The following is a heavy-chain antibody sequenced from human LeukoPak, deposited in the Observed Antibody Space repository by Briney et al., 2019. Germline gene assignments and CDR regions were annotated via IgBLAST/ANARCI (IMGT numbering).Heavy chain of an antibody. J-gene: IGHJ4*02. CDR2: ISAYNGNT. V-gene: IGHV1-18*01. D-gene: IGHD3-22*01. CDR1: GYTFTSYG. Sequence: VASAKVSCKASGYTFTSYGISWVRQAPGQGLEWMGWISAYNGNTNYAQKLQGGVTMTTDTSTSTAYMELRSLRSDDTAVYYCARYRVIWDSSGYPLFDYWGQGTLVTVSS. CDR3: ARYRVIWDSSGYPLFDY.